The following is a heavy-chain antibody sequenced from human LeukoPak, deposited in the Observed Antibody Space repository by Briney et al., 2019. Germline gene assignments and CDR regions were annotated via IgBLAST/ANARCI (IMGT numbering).Heavy chain of an antibody. Sequence: GESLRLSCTASGFTFSTYAMTWVRQAPGKGLEWVSYISSSGSTIKYADSVKGRFTISRDNANNSLYLQMNSLRAEDTAVYYCAGVEFGSRYYYYVDVWGKGTTVTVSS. CDR3: AGVEFGSRYYYYVDV. V-gene: IGHV3-48*04. CDR2: ISSSGSTI. D-gene: IGHD1-1*01. J-gene: IGHJ6*03. CDR1: GFTFSTYA.